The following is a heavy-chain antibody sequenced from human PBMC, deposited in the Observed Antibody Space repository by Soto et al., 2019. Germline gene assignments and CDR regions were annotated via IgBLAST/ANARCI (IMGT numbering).Heavy chain of an antibody. CDR1: GGSISSSSYY. CDR2: IYYDGNT. Sequence: SETLSLTCTVSGGSISSSSYYWGWIRQPPGKGLESIANIYYDGNTYYNPSLKGRVTISLDTSKNQFSLRLNSVTAADTAVYYCARSSIKPQVFMYPFDSWSQGTLVTVSS. CDR3: ARSSIKPQVFMYPFDS. D-gene: IGHD3-3*01. V-gene: IGHV4-39*01. J-gene: IGHJ4*02.